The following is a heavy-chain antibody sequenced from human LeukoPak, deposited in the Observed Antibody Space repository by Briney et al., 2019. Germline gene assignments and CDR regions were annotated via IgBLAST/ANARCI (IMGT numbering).Heavy chain of an antibody. Sequence: GGSLRLSCAASGFTFSSYSMNWVRQAPGKGLEWVSAISGSGGSTYYADSVKGRFTISRDNSKNTLYLQMNSLRAEDTAVYYCAKCIVVVPAAPFDIWGQGTMVTVSS. CDR3: AKCIVVVPAAPFDI. D-gene: IGHD2-2*01. V-gene: IGHV3-23*01. CDR1: GFTFSSYS. CDR2: ISGSGGST. J-gene: IGHJ3*02.